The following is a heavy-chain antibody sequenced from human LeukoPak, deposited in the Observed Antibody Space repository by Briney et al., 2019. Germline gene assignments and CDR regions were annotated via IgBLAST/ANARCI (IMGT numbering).Heavy chain of an antibody. Sequence: GASVNVSCKASGGTFSSYAISWVRQAPGQGLEWMGGIIPIFGTANYAQKFQGRVTITADESTSTAYMELSSLRSEDTAVYYCARDWYSSSWSPGDYYYYGMDVWGQGTTVTVSS. V-gene: IGHV1-69*13. CDR2: IIPIFGTA. CDR3: ARDWYSSSWSPGDYYYYGMDV. CDR1: GGTFSSYA. J-gene: IGHJ6*02. D-gene: IGHD6-13*01.